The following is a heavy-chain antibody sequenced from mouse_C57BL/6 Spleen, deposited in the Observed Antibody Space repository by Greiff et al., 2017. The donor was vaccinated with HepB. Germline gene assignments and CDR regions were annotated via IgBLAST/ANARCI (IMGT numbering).Heavy chain of an antibody. CDR3: ARHGDLYGYDSYYTMDY. CDR1: GYTFTCYD. Sequence: QVQLLQSGPELVKPGASVKLSCKASGYTFTCYDINWVKQRPGQGLEWIGEIYPRDGSTKYNENFKGKATLTVDTTSNTAYMELHSLTSEDSAFYFCARHGDLYGYDSYYTMDYWGQETSDTASS. CDR2: IYPRDGST. D-gene: IGHD2-2*01. J-gene: IGHJ4*01. V-gene: IGHV1-85*01.